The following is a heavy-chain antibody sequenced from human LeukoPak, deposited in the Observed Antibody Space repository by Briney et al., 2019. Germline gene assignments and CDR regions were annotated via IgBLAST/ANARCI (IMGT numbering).Heavy chain of an antibody. Sequence: GESLRLSCAASGFTFSNYPMSWVRQAPGKGLEWVAVIVCGGVKTYYADSVKGRFTISRDNSKNTVYLQMNSLRAEDTAVYYCAKTTTGYSSGRYPGWPADSWGQGALVTVSS. CDR1: GFTFSNYP. CDR2: IVCGGVKT. J-gene: IGHJ4*02. D-gene: IGHD6-19*01. V-gene: IGHV3-23*01. CDR3: AKTTTGYSSGRYPGWPADS.